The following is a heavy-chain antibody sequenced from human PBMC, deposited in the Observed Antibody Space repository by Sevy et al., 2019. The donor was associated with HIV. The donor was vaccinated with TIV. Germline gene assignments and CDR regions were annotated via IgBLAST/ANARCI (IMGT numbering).Heavy chain of an antibody. CDR2: MYHSGST. V-gene: IGHV4-31*03. CDR3: ARATGSSAGFDS. J-gene: IGHJ4*01. CDR1: GGSISSGGYF. D-gene: IGHD2-15*01. Sequence: SETLSLTCTVSGGSISSGGYFWSWIRQHPGKGLEWIGYMYHSGSTYYNPSLKSRLSMSMDPSKNQFSLRMSTVTAADTAIYFCARATGSSAGFDSWGHGTLVTVSS.